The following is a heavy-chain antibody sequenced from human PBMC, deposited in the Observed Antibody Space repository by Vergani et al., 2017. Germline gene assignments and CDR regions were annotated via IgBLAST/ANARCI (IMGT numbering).Heavy chain of an antibody. CDR1: GFTFSSYA. Sequence: QVQLVESGGGVVQPGRSLRLSCAASGFTFSSYAMHWVRQAPGKGLEWVAVISYDGSNKYYADSVKGRFTISRDNSKTTLYLQMNSLRAEDTAVYYCARGAYDSSGYPPSNWYFDLWGRGTLVTVSS. D-gene: IGHD3-22*01. J-gene: IGHJ2*01. CDR3: ARGAYDSSGYPPSNWYFDL. CDR2: ISYDGSNK. V-gene: IGHV3-30-3*01.